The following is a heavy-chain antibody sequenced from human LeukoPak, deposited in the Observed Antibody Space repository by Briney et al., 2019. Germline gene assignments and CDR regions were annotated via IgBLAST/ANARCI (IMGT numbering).Heavy chain of an antibody. CDR1: GFAFNNCW. Sequence: PGGSLTLSCAASGFAFNNCWMSWVRQAPGKGREGVANIKKDGSEKYYGHSVKGRVTISRDNAENSLYLQLNSPTAADTAVYYCARDYCSGVTCYSGYWGQGTLVTVSS. V-gene: IGHV3-7*05. CDR2: IKKDGSEK. CDR3: ARDYCSGVTCYSGY. J-gene: IGHJ4*02. D-gene: IGHD2-15*01.